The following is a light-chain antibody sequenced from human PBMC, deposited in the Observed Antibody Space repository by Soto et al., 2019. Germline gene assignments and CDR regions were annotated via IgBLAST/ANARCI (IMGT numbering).Light chain of an antibody. V-gene: IGKV3-20*01. J-gene: IGKJ4*01. CDR1: QSVSSSY. CDR3: QQYGSSPLT. Sequence: EIVLTQSPGTLSLSPGERATLSCRASQSVSSSYLAWYQQQPGQAPRLLIYGASTRATGIPDRFSGSGSGTVFTFTISRLESEDFAVYFCQQYGSSPLTFGGGTKVEIK. CDR2: GAS.